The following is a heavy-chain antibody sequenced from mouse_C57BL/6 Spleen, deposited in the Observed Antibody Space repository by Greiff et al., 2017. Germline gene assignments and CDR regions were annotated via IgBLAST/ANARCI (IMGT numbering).Heavy chain of an antibody. CDR3: ARPLITTVVATSYYYAMDY. CDR2: INPSSGYT. D-gene: IGHD1-1*01. V-gene: IGHV1-7*01. CDR1: GYTFTSYW. J-gene: IGHJ4*01. Sequence: QVQLQQSGAELAKPGASVKLSCKASGYTFTSYWMHWVKQRPGQGLEWIGYINPSSGYTKYTQKFKDKATLTADKSSSTAYMQLSSLTYEDSAVYYCARPLITTVVATSYYYAMDYWGQGTSVTVSS.